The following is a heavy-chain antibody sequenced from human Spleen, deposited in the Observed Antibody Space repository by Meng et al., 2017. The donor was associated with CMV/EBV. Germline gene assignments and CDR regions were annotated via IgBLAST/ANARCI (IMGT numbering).Heavy chain of an antibody. CDR2: ISGSGGSS. Sequence: GGSLRLSCAASGFTFSSYAMSWVRQAPGKGLEWVSAISGSGGSSYYADSVKGRFTISRDNSKNTLYLQMNSLRAEDTAIYYCAKLTSRYGGFDYWGQGTLVTVSS. CDR1: GFTFSSYA. V-gene: IGHV3-23*01. D-gene: IGHD2-2*01. J-gene: IGHJ4*02. CDR3: AKLTSRYGGFDY.